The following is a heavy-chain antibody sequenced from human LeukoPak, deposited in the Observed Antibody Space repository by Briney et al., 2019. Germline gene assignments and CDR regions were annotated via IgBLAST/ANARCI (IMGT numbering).Heavy chain of an antibody. Sequence: GGSLRLSCAASGFTFKNYAMTLVRQAPGKGLEWVSVISGGGGSTYYADSVEGRFTISRDNSKNMLYLQMNSLRAEDTAVYYCAKGASGSSWYKNPFDYWGQGTLVTVSS. CDR3: AKGASGSSWYKNPFDY. CDR1: GFTFKNYA. V-gene: IGHV3-23*01. CDR2: ISGGGGST. D-gene: IGHD6-13*01. J-gene: IGHJ4*02.